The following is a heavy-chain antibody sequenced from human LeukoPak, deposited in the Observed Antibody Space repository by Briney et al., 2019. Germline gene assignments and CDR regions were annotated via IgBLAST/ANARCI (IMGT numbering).Heavy chain of an antibody. CDR1: GFTFSSYA. V-gene: IGHV3-30-3*01. Sequence: GGSLRLSCAASGFTFSSYAMHWVRQAPGKGLEWVAVISYDGSNKYYADSVKGRFTISRDNSKNTLYLQMNSLRAEDTAVYYCARVGYSYGYMIYYFDYWGQGTLVTVSS. J-gene: IGHJ4*02. CDR2: ISYDGSNK. D-gene: IGHD5-18*01. CDR3: ARVGYSYGYMIYYFDY.